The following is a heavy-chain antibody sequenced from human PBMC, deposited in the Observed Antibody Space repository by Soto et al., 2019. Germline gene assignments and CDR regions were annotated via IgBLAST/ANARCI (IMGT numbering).Heavy chain of an antibody. Sequence: SVEISSKASVGHFSNYAISWVRQAPGQGLEWVGGIIPIFGTANYAQRFQGRVTITADKSTSTAYMELSSLRSEDTAVYYCARAALGRSNPFDYWRRGTLGAVSS. J-gene: IGHJ4*02. V-gene: IGHV1-69*06. CDR2: IIPIFGTA. CDR1: VGHFSNYA. CDR3: ARAALGRSNPFDY. D-gene: IGHD6-6*01.